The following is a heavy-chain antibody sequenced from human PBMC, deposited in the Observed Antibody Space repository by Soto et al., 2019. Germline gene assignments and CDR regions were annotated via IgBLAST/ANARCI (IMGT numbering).Heavy chain of an antibody. D-gene: IGHD3-22*01. J-gene: IGHJ3*02. CDR3: ARGYYDSSGQSNTFDI. Sequence: PSETLSLTCTVSGASISSSYWSWIRQSPGKGLEWIGYVYYSGSTNYNPSLKSRVTISVDTSKNQFSLKLSSVTAADTAVYYCARGYYDSSGQSNTFDIWGQGTIVTVSS. CDR2: VYYSGST. V-gene: IGHV4-59*01. CDR1: GASISSSY.